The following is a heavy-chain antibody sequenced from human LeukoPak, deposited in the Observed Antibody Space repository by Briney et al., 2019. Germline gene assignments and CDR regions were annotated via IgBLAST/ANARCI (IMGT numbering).Heavy chain of an antibody. V-gene: IGHV3-30*03. CDR3: ARDGVEFYNWFDP. CDR2: ISFDGSNK. CDR1: GFTFSSYG. J-gene: IGHJ5*02. Sequence: GGSLRLSCAASGFTFSSYGMHWVRQAPGKGLEWVAVISFDGSNKNYADSVKGRFTISRDNSKNTLYLQMNSLRAEDTAVYYCARDGVEFYNWFDPWGQGTLVTVSS. D-gene: IGHD2-21*01.